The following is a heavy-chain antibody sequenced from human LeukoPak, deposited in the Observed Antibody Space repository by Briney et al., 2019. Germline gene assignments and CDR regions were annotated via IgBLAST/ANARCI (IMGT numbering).Heavy chain of an antibody. J-gene: IGHJ6*03. V-gene: IGHV3-7*04. D-gene: IGHD3-10*01. CDR3: AGVAVRGVHYYYYMDV. Sequence: PGGSLRLSCAASGFSFSSYWMTWVRQAPGKGLEWVANIKQDGTEKYSVDSVKGRFTISRDNAKNSLYLQMNSVRAEDTAVYYCAGVAVRGVHYYYYMDVWGKGTTVTISS. CDR2: IKQDGTEK. CDR1: GFSFSSYW.